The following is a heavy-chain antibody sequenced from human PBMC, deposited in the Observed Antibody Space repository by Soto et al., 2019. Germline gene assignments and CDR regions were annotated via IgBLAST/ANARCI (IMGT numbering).Heavy chain of an antibody. Sequence: ASVKVSCKASGYTFTSYAMHWVRQAPGQRLEWMGWINAGNGNTKYSQKFQGRVTITRDTSASTAYMELSSLRSEDTAVYYCARDRWYSSSWSGYFDYWGQGTLVTVSS. J-gene: IGHJ4*02. CDR1: GYTFTSYA. D-gene: IGHD6-13*01. V-gene: IGHV1-3*01. CDR3: ARDRWYSSSWSGYFDY. CDR2: INAGNGNT.